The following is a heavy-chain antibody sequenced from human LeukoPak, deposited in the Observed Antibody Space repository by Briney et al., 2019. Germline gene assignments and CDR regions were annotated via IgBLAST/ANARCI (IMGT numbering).Heavy chain of an antibody. CDR1: VGTFSSYA. D-gene: IGHD3-16*02. Sequence: SVTVSCKASVGTFSSYAISWVRQAPGQGLEWMGRIITILGIANYAQKFQGRVTITADKSTSTAYMELSSLRSEDTAVYYCAEGVLGYYYYGMDVWGQGTTVTVSS. CDR3: AEGVLGYYYYGMDV. CDR2: IITILGIA. J-gene: IGHJ6*02. V-gene: IGHV1-69*04.